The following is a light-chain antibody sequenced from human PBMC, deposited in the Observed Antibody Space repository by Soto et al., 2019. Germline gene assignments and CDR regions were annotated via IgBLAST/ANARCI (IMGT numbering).Light chain of an antibody. CDR2: EGS. CDR1: SSDVGSYNL. V-gene: IGLV2-23*03. CDR3: CSYAGSSTFV. J-gene: IGLJ3*02. Sequence: QSALTQPASVSGSPGQSITISCTGTSSDVGSYNLVSWYQQHPGKAPKVMIYEGSKRPSGVSNRFSGSKSGNTASLTISGLQAEDEADYYCCSYAGSSTFVFGRGTKLTVL.